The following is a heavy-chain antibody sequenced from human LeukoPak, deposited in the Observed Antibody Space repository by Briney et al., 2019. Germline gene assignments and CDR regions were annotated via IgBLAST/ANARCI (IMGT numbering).Heavy chain of an antibody. Sequence: GGSLRLSCAASGFTFSSYGMSWVRQAPGKGLEWVSAISGSGGSTYYADSVKGRFTISRDNSKNTLYLQMNSLRAEDTAVYYCAKDWSGSYSFDYWGQGTLVTVSS. CDR1: GFTFSSYG. V-gene: IGHV3-23*01. D-gene: IGHD1-26*01. J-gene: IGHJ4*02. CDR3: AKDWSGSYSFDY. CDR2: ISGSGGST.